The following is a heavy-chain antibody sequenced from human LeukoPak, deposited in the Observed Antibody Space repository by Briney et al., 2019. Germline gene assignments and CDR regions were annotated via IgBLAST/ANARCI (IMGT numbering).Heavy chain of an antibody. CDR3: ARVFQGSSSSCDY. CDR2: ISAYNDNT. V-gene: IGHV1-18*01. D-gene: IGHD6-13*01. Sequence: ASVKVSCKASGYTFTNYGILWVRQAPGQGFEWMGVISAYNDNTNYAHKLQGRVTMTADSSTSTAYMELRSLRPDDSAVYYCARVFQGSSSSCDYWGQGTLVTVSS. J-gene: IGHJ4*02. CDR1: GYTFTNYG.